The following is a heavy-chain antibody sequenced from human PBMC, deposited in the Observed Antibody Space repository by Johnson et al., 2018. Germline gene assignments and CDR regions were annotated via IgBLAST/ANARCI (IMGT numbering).Heavy chain of an antibody. CDR2: IYPGDSDT. CDR3: ARGLVGAMNWFGP. D-gene: IGHD1-26*01. Sequence: EVQLVETGAEVKKPGESLKISCKGSGYSFPTYWIVWVRQMPGKGLEWMGIIYPGDSDTRYSPSFQGQVTISADKSISTAYLQWNSLKASDTAMYYCARGLVGAMNWFGPWGQGTLVTVS. J-gene: IGHJ5*02. CDR1: GYSFPTYW. V-gene: IGHV5-51*03.